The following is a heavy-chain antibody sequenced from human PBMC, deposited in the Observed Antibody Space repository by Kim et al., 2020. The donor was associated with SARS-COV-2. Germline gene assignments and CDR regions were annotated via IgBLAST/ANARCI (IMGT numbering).Heavy chain of an antibody. Sequence: GGSLRLSCAASGFTFSSYAMSWVRQAPGKGLEWVSAISGSGGSTYYADSVKGRFTISRDNSKNTLYLQMNSLRAEDTAVFYCANGKPPTKTGVVDYWGQGTLVTVSS. J-gene: IGHJ4*02. CDR2: ISGSGGST. V-gene: IGHV3-23*01. CDR1: GFTFSSYA. D-gene: IGHD7-27*01. CDR3: ANGKPPTKTGVVDY.